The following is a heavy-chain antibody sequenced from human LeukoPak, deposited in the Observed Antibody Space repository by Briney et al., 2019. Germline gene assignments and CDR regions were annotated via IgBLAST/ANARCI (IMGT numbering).Heavy chain of an antibody. D-gene: IGHD6-13*01. CDR1: GVSVTSYY. J-gene: IGHJ4*02. CDR3: ARFTKDSSSSSGYYFDY. V-gene: IGHV4-4*07. CDR2: IYTSGSA. Sequence: SETLSLTCTVSGVSVTSYYWSWLRQPAGKGLEWIGRIYTSGSASYNPSLRSRLTMSVDTSKNQFSLNLSSVTAADTAVYYCARFTKDSSSSSGYYFDYWGQGTLGTVCS.